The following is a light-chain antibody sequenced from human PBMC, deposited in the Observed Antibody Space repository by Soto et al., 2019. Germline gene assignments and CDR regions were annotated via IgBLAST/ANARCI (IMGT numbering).Light chain of an antibody. J-gene: IGKJ4*01. CDR2: GAS. Sequence: EIVLTQSPGTLSLSPGERATLSCRASQSVSSNLAWYQQKLGQAPRLLIYGASTRATGIPARFSGSGSGTEFFLNISSLQTEDSAIYYCQHYNNWLGTFGGGTKVDIK. V-gene: IGKV3-15*01. CDR3: QHYNNWLGT. CDR1: QSVSSN.